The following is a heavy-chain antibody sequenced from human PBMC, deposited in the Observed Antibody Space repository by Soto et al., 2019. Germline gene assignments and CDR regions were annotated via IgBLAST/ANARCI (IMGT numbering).Heavy chain of an antibody. V-gene: IGHV3-23*01. Sequence: GSLRLSCAASGFTFSNYAMNWVRQAPGKGLEWVSTIRGSGGPTYYGDSVKGRLTISRDNSKNTLYLQINSLRAEDTAVYYCANTSFDYWGPGTLVTVSS. CDR1: GFTFSNYA. CDR2: IRGSGGPT. J-gene: IGHJ4*02. D-gene: IGHD3-16*01. CDR3: ANTSFDY.